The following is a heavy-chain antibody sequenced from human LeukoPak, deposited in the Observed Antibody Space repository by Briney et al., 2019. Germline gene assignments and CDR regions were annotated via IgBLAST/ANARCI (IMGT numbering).Heavy chain of an antibody. Sequence: GGSLRLSCAASGFTFSSYGMHWVRQAPGRGLEWVAFISYDGSIKKYADSVKGRFTISRDNSKNTLYLQMNSLRDEDTAVYYCARHYCSGGSCQYNWFDPWGQGTLATVSS. D-gene: IGHD2-15*01. V-gene: IGHV3-30*03. CDR3: ARHYCSGGSCQYNWFDP. CDR2: ISYDGSIK. J-gene: IGHJ5*02. CDR1: GFTFSSYG.